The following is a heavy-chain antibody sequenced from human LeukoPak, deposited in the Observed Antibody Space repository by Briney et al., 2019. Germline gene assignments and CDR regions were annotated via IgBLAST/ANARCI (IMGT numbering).Heavy chain of an antibody. V-gene: IGHV3-74*01. D-gene: IGHD3-22*01. CDR3: ARGLHYYDTGGYYYPDAFDI. CDR2: INSDGSST. CDR1: GFTFSSYW. Sequence: GGSLRLSCAASGFTFSSYWMHWVRQAPGKGLVWVSRINSDGSSTSYADSVKGRFTISRDNAKNSLYLQMNSLRAEDTAVYYCARGLHYYDTGGYYYPDAFDIWGQGTMVTVSS. J-gene: IGHJ3*02.